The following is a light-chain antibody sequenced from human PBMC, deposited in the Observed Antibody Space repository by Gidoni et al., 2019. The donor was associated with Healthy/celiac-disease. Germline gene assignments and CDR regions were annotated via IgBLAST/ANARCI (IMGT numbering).Light chain of an antibody. Sequence: QSVLTQPPSASGTSGQRVTISCSGSSSNIVSNYVYWYQQLPETAPKLLIYGNNQRPSGVPARFSGSKSGTSASLAMSGPRSEDESDYYCAAWDDSLSGYVFGTGTKVTVL. CDR1: SSNIVSNY. CDR3: AAWDDSLSGYV. J-gene: IGLJ1*01. CDR2: GNN. V-gene: IGLV1-47*01.